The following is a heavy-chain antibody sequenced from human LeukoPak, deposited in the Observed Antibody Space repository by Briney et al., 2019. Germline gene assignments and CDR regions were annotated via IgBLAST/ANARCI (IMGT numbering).Heavy chain of an antibody. CDR3: ARDHRGYGDYYYYYYMDV. CDR1: GFTFSSYW. CDR2: INTDGSST. D-gene: IGHD4-17*01. V-gene: IGHV3-74*01. J-gene: IGHJ6*03. Sequence: PGGSLRLSCAASGFTFSSYWMHWVRQAPGKGLVWVSRINTDGSSTSYVDSVKGRFTISRDNAKNTMYLQMNRLRAEDTAVYYCARDHRGYGDYYYYYYMDVWGKGTTVTISS.